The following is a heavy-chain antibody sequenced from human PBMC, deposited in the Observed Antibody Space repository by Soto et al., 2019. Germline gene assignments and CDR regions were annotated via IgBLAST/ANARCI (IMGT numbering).Heavy chain of an antibody. J-gene: IGHJ3*02. Sequence: GRSLRLSCAASGFTFSNAWMSWVSQAPGKRLEWVGRIKSKTDGGTTDYAAPVKGRFTISRYDSKNTLYLQMNSLKTEDTAVYYCTATRDLPAAMVNAFDIWGQGTMVTVSS. CDR3: TATRDLPAAMVNAFDI. V-gene: IGHV3-15*01. CDR2: IKSKTDGGTT. CDR1: GFTFSNAW. D-gene: IGHD2-2*01.